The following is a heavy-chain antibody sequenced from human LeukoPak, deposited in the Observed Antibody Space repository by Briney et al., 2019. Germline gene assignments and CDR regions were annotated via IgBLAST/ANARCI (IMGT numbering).Heavy chain of an antibody. Sequence: GGSLRLSCAASGFTFSTYTMNWVRQAPGKGLEWVSSISSSSSYIYYADSVKGRFTISRDHAKNPLYLQMNSLRAEDTAVYYCARDALAAGYRLEWYYFDYWGQGTLVTVSS. V-gene: IGHV3-21*01. CDR3: ARDALAAGYRLEWYYFDY. CDR2: ISSSSSYI. CDR1: GFTFSTYT. J-gene: IGHJ4*02. D-gene: IGHD2-2*01.